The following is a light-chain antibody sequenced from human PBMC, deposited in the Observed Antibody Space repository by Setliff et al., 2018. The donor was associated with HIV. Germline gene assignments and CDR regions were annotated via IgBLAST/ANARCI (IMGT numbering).Light chain of an antibody. J-gene: IGLJ1*01. CDR1: SSNIGSNY. V-gene: IGLV1-47*02. CDR3: AAWDNRLSGYF. CDR2: YDN. Sequence: QSALTQPPSASGTPGQRVTISCSGGSSNIGSNYVYWFQLLPGTAPKLLIYYDNQRPSGVPDRFSGSKSGTSASLAISGLRSDDEAHYYCAAWDNRLSGYFFAAGTKVTV.